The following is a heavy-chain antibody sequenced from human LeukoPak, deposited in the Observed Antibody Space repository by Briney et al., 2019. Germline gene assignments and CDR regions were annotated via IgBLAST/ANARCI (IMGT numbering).Heavy chain of an antibody. Sequence: SETLSLTCTVSGGSISSYYWSWIRHPPGRGLEWIGYIYYSGSTNYNPSLKSRVTISVDTSKNQFSLKLGSVTAADTAVYYCARGRTAMNYWGQGTLVTVSS. CDR2: IYYSGST. V-gene: IGHV4-59*01. CDR3: ARGRTAMNY. CDR1: GGSISSYY. J-gene: IGHJ4*02. D-gene: IGHD5-18*01.